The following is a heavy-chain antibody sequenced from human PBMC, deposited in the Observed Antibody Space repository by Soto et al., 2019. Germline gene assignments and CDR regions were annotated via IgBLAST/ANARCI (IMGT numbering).Heavy chain of an antibody. CDR2: IYHSGST. D-gene: IGHD3-10*01. CDR1: GGSISSGAYS. J-gene: IGHJ4*02. CDR3: ARGGAYYGSGSFDY. Sequence: PSETLSLTCAVSGGSISSGAYSWSWIRHPPWKGLEWIGYIYHSGSTYYNPSLKSRVNISVDRSKNQFSLKLSSVTAADTAVYYCARGGAYYGSGSFDYWGQGTLVTVSS. V-gene: IGHV4-30-2*01.